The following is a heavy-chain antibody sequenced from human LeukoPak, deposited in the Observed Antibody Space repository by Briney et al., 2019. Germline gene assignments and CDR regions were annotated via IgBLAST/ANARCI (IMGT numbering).Heavy chain of an antibody. CDR3: AKVVSITLVREVTITDWYFAL. D-gene: IGHD3-10*01. J-gene: IGHJ2*01. Sequence: PGGALRLSCAASGCTVSSKYMSGVRQAPGKGLEGVSAISCSGGSTYYADSVKGRFTISRDNSKNTLSLQMTSMRGEETAVYYCAKVVSITLVREVTITDWYFALWGRATLVTVSS. V-gene: IGHV3-23*01. CDR2: ISCSGGST. CDR1: GCTVSSKY.